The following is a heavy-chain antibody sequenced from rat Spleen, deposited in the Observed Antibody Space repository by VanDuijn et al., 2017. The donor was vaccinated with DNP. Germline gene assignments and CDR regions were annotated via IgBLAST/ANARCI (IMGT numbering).Heavy chain of an antibody. Sequence: EVKLVESGGGLVQPGRSLKLSCAASGFTFNNYWMTWIRQVPGKGLEWVASITSSGGSTYYPDSVKGRFTISRDNAKSTLYLQMDSLRSDDTATYFCATAIGDYWVQGVIVTVSS. CDR2: ITSSGGST. CDR1: GFTFNNYW. J-gene: IGHJ2*01. V-gene: IGHV5-31*01. D-gene: IGHD1-2*01. CDR3: ATAIGDY.